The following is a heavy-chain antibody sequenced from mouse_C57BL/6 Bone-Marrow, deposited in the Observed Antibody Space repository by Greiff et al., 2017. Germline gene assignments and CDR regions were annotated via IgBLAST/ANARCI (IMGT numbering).Heavy chain of an antibody. V-gene: IGHV1-42*01. J-gene: IGHJ3*01. CDR1: GYSFTGYY. D-gene: IGHD4-1*01. CDR3: GLGRFAY. Sequence: EVQLQQSGPELVKPGASVKISCKASGYSFTGYYMNWVKQSPEKSLEWIGEFNPSTGGTTYNQKFKAKATLTVDKSSSTAYMQLKSLTSEDSAVYYCGLGRFAYWSQGTLVTVSA. CDR2: FNPSTGGT.